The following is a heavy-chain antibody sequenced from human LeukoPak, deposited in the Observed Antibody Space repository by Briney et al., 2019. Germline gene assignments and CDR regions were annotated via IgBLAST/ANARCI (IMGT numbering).Heavy chain of an antibody. J-gene: IGHJ4*02. CDR2: ISPNSGDT. CDR3: ARMGSLGSSSWFGGIDY. D-gene: IGHD3-10*01. Sequence: ASVTVSCQPSGYTFTSHYMQRVRQAPGQGLEWMGWISPNSGDTNYAQKFQGRVTLTRDTSISTAYMELSRLRSDDTAVYYCARMGSLGSSSWFGGIDYWGQGTLVSVSS. CDR1: GYTFTSHY. V-gene: IGHV1-2*02.